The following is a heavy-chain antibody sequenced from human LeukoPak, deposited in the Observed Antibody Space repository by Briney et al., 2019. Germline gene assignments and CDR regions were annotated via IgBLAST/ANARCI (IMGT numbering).Heavy chain of an antibody. Sequence: SETLSLTCTVSGGSISSGDYYWSWIRQPPGKGLEWIGYIYYSGSTYYNPSLKSRVTISVDTSKNQFSLKLSSVTAADTAVYYCARDERRSNAFDIWGQGTMVTVSS. D-gene: IGHD5/OR15-5a*01. CDR3: ARDERRSNAFDI. CDR1: GGSISSGDYY. CDR2: IYYSGST. J-gene: IGHJ3*02. V-gene: IGHV4-30-4*01.